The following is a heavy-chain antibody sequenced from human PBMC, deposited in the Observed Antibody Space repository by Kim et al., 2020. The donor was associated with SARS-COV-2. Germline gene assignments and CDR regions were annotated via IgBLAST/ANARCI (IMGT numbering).Heavy chain of an antibody. CDR2: IIPIFGTA. D-gene: IGHD3-3*01. CDR3: ARDLITIFGVVIESYYGMDV. V-gene: IGHV1-69*13. J-gene: IGHJ6*02. CDR1: GGTFSSYA. Sequence: SVKVSCKASGGTFSSYAISWVRQAPGQGLEWMGGIIPIFGTANYAQKFQGRVTITADESTSTAYMELSSLRSEDTAVYYCARDLITIFGVVIESYYGMDVWGQGTTVTVSS.